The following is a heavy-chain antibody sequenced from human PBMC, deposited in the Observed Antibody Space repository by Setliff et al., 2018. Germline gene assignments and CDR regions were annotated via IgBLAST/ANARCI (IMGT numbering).Heavy chain of an antibody. CDR1: GFTFSSYN. Sequence: PGESLKISCAASGFTFSSYNMNWVRQAPGKGLEWVSYISSSGSTIYYADSVKGRFTISRDNAKNSLYLQMNSLRAEDTAVYYCARDRYCSSASCYATQYNWFDPWGQGPRSPSPQ. CDR3: ARDRYCSSASCYATQYNWFDP. CDR2: ISSSGSTI. D-gene: IGHD2-2*01. J-gene: IGHJ5*02. V-gene: IGHV3-48*01.